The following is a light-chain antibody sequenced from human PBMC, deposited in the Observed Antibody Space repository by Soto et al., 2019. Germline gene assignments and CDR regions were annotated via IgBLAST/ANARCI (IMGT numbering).Light chain of an antibody. CDR1: QSVSSN. V-gene: IGKV3-15*01. J-gene: IGKJ5*01. Sequence: EIVMTQSPATLSVSPGERATLSCRASQSVSSNLAWYHQKPGQAPRLLIYGASTRATGIPARFSGSGSGTDFNLTISSLQSEDFAVYYCQQYNNWPITFGQGTRLEIK. CDR2: GAS. CDR3: QQYNNWPIT.